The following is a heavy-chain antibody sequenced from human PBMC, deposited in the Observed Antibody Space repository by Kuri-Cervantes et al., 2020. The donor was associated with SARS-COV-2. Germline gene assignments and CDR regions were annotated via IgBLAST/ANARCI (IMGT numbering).Heavy chain of an antibody. CDR1: VFTLSSFS. CDR2: ISDDGSNK. CDR3: VKDFWSGYPTYYFDY. Sequence: GGSLRLSCTASVFTLSSFSMHWVRQVPGKGLEWVAVISDDGSNKFYSDSVRGRFTISRDNSKNTLYLQMDSLRVQDTAVYYCVKDFWSGYPTYYFDYWGQGTQVTVSS. D-gene: IGHD3-3*01. V-gene: IGHV3-30*18. J-gene: IGHJ4*02.